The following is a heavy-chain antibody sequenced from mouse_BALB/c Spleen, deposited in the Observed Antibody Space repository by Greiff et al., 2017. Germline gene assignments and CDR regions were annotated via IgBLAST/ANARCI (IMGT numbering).Heavy chain of an antibody. CDR1: GFSLTSYD. CDR3: VRGGGYYGNPWFAY. J-gene: IGHJ3*01. CDR2: IWTGGGT. Sequence: VQLQQSGPGLVAPSQSLSITCTVSGFSLTSYDISWIRQPPGKGLEWLGVIWTGGGTNYNSAFMSRLSISKDNSKSQVFLKMNSLQTDDTAIYYCVRGGGYYGNPWFAYWGQGTLVTVSA. D-gene: IGHD2-1*01. V-gene: IGHV2-9-2*01.